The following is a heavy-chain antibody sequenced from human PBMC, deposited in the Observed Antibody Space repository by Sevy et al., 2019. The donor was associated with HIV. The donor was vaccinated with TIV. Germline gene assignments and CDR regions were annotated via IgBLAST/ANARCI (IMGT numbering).Heavy chain of an antibody. CDR3: ARDLLTIFGVVLNYYYGMDV. CDR2: INPNSGGT. V-gene: IGHV1-2*06. D-gene: IGHD3-3*01. CDR1: GYTFTGYY. J-gene: IGHJ6*02. Sequence: ASVKVSCKASGYTFTGYYMHWVRQAPGQGLEWMGRINPNSGGTNYAQKFQGRVTMTRDTSISTAYMELSRLRSDDTAVYYCARDLLTIFGVVLNYYYGMDVCGQGTTVTVSS.